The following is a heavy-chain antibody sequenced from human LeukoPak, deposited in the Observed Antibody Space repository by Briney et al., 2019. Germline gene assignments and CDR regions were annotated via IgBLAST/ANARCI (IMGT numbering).Heavy chain of an antibody. D-gene: IGHD2-2*02. V-gene: IGHV1-46*01. CDR2: INPSGGST. J-gene: IGHJ6*02. CDR3: ARQGIVVVPAAIRYYYGMDV. CDR1: GYTFTGYY. Sequence: SVNVSCKASGYTFTGYYMHWVRQAPRQRLEWTGIINPSGGSTSYAQKFQGRVTMTRDTSTSTVYIELSSLRSEDTAVYYCARQGIVVVPAAIRYYYGMDVWGQGTTVTVSS.